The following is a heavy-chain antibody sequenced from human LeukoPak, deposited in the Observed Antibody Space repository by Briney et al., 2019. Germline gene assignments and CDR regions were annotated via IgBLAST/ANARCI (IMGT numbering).Heavy chain of an antibody. CDR1: GASISSGNYY. V-gene: IGHV4-61*02. Sequence: SETLSLTCTVSGASISSGNYYYTWIRQPAGKGLEWLGRIYTSGTTNYNPSLKSRVTISIDTSKNQFSLKLSSVTAADTAVYYCARWCGGDCYSFDYWGQGTLVTVSS. D-gene: IGHD2-21*02. CDR2: IYTSGTT. J-gene: IGHJ4*02. CDR3: ARWCGGDCYSFDY.